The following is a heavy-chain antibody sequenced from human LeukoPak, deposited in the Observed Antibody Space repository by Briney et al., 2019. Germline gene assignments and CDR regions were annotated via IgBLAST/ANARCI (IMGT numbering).Heavy chain of an antibody. Sequence: ASVKVSCKASGGTFSSYAISWVRQAPGQGLEWKGRIIPILGIANYAQKFQGRVTITADKSTSTAYMELSSLRSEDTAVYYCARGGTIVVEYYFDYWGQGTLVTVSS. CDR3: ARGGTIVVEYYFDY. J-gene: IGHJ4*02. CDR1: GGTFSSYA. CDR2: IIPILGIA. V-gene: IGHV1-69*04. D-gene: IGHD3-22*01.